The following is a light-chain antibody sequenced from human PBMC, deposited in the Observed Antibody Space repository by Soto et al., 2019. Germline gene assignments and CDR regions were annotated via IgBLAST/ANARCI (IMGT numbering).Light chain of an antibody. CDR1: QSVSSN. Sequence: EIVMTQSPATLSVSPGERATLSCRASQSVSSNLAWYQQKPGQAPRLLIYGASTRATGIPARFSGSGSGTEFTLTISSLQYEDFEVYYCQQYNNWPRTFGQGTKVDIK. J-gene: IGKJ1*01. CDR3: QQYNNWPRT. CDR2: GAS. V-gene: IGKV3-15*01.